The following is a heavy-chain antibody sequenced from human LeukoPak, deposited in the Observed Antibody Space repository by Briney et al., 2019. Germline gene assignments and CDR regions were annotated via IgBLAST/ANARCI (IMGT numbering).Heavy chain of an antibody. J-gene: IGHJ4*02. CDR3: ARGSIVGAYFEF. Sequence: SENLSLTCAVYGGSFSGYYWSWIRQPPGKGLEWIGEINHSGSTNYNPSLKSRVTILVDTSKNQFSLKLGSVTAADTAVYYCARGSIVGAYFEFWGQGTLVTVSS. V-gene: IGHV4-34*01. D-gene: IGHD1-26*01. CDR2: INHSGST. CDR1: GGSFSGYY.